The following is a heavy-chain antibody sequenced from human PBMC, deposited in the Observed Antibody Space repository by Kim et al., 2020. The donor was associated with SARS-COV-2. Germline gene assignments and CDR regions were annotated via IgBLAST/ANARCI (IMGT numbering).Heavy chain of an antibody. D-gene: IGHD3-10*01. CDR1: GFTFSSYA. V-gene: IGHV3-23*01. J-gene: IGHJ5*02. Sequence: GGSLRLSCAASGFTFSSYAMSWVRQAPGKGLEWVSAISGSGGSTYYADSVKGRFTISRDNSKNTLYLQMNSLRAEDTAVYYCAKGKGGSGSHNWFDPWGQGTLVTVSS. CDR3: AKGKGGSGSHNWFDP. CDR2: ISGSGGST.